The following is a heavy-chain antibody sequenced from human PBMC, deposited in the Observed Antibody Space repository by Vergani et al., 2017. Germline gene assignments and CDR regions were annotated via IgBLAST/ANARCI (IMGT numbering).Heavy chain of an antibody. CDR2: INPNSGGT. CDR1: GYTFTGYY. J-gene: IGHJ6*02. D-gene: IGHD3-3*01. V-gene: IGHV1-2*02. CDR3: ESPGGYDFWSGYYTGYYYYGMDV. Sequence: QVQLVQSGAEVKKPGASVKVSCKASGYTFTGYYMHWVRQAPGQGPEWMGWINPNSGGTNYAQKFQGRVTMTRDTSISTAYMELSRLRSDDTAVYYCESPGGYDFWSGYYTGYYYYGMDVWGQGTTVTVSS.